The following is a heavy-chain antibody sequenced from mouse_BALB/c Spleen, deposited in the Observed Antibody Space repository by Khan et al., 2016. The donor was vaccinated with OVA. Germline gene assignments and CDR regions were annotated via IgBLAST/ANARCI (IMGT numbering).Heavy chain of an antibody. CDR3: ARGNYYGSSSWFAY. D-gene: IGHD1-1*01. CDR2: ILPGSGRT. V-gene: IGHV1-9*01. Sequence: VQLQESGAELMKPGASVKISCKATGYTFSSYWIKWVKQRPGHGLEWIGEILPGSGRTYYNEKFKGKATFTADTSSNTAYIQLSSLTSEDSAVYYCARGNYYGSSSWFAYWGQGTLVTVSA. J-gene: IGHJ3*01. CDR1: GYTFSSYW.